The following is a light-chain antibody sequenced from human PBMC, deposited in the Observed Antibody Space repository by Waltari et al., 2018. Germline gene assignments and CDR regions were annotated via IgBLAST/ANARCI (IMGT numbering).Light chain of an antibody. V-gene: IGKV1-33*01. CDR3: QQYDNLPPYT. J-gene: IGKJ2*01. CDR2: DAS. Sequence: IQMTQSPSSLSAFVGDRVTLTCPASQDISNYLNWYQQKPGKAPNPLLYDASNLETGVPSRFSGSGSGTDFTFTISSLQPEDIATYYCQQYDNLPPYTFGQGTKLEIK. CDR1: QDISNY.